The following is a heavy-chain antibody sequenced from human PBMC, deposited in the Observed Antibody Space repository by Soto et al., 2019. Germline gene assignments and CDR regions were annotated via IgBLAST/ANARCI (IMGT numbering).Heavy chain of an antibody. V-gene: IGHV4-31*03. Sequence: PSETLSLTCTVSGGSISSGGYYWSWIRQHPGKGLEWIGYIYYSGSTYYNPSLKSRVTISVDTSKNQFSLKLSSVTAADTAVYYCARDASDYNESSGYYLFDYWGQGPLVTVSS. CDR2: IYYSGST. D-gene: IGHD3-22*01. J-gene: IGHJ4*02. CDR3: ARDASDYNESSGYYLFDY. CDR1: GGSISSGGYY.